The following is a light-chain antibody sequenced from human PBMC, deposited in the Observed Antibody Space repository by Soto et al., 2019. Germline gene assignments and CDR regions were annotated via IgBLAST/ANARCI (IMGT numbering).Light chain of an antibody. J-gene: IGKJ1*01. V-gene: IGKV1-5*01. CDR3: QQYNNYCT. Sequence: GDRVTITCRASQSISSWLAWYQQKPGKAPKLLIYDASSLESGVPSRFSGSGSATEFTLTISSLQPDDFATYYCQQYNNYCTFGQGTKVDIK. CDR1: QSISSW. CDR2: DAS.